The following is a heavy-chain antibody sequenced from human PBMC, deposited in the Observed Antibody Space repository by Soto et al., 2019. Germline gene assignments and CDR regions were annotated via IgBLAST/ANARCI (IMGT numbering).Heavy chain of an antibody. CDR3: AFVVFPADILTSYYYYGMDV. J-gene: IGHJ6*02. CDR1: GGSISSYY. D-gene: IGHD3-9*01. V-gene: IGHV4-59*01. CDR2: IYYSGST. Sequence: SETLSLTCTVSGGSISSYYWSWIRQPPGKGLEWIGYIYYSGSTNYNPSLKSRVTISVDTSKNQFSLKLSSVTAADTAVYYCAFVVFPADILTSYYYYGMDVWGQGTTVTVSS.